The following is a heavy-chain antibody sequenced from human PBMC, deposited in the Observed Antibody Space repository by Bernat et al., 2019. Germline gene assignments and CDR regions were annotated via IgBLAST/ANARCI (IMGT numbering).Heavy chain of an antibody. CDR2: ISGSGGST. CDR1: GFTFSAYA. J-gene: IGHJ4*02. Sequence: EVQLLESGGGLVQPGGSLRLSCAASGFTFSAYAMSWVRQAPGKGLEWVSAISGSGGSTYYADSVKGRFTISRDNSKNTLYLQMSSLRAEDTAVYYCAKKPTSTGSHYHFDYWGQGTLVTVSS. CDR3: AKKPTSTGSHYHFDY. V-gene: IGHV3-23*01. D-gene: IGHD1-26*01.